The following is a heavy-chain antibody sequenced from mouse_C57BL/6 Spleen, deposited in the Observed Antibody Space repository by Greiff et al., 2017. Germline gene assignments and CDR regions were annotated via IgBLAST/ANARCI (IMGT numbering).Heavy chain of an antibody. CDR3: ARRKLGLFDY. J-gene: IGHJ2*01. V-gene: IGHV5-17*01. CDR1: GFTFSDYG. D-gene: IGHD4-1*01. Sequence: EVKRVESGGGLVKPGGSLKLSCAASGFTFSDYGMHWVRQAPEKGLEWVAYISSGSSTIYYADTVKGRFTISRDNAKNTLFLHMTSLRSEDTAMYYCARRKLGLFDYWGQGTTLTVSS. CDR2: ISSGSSTI.